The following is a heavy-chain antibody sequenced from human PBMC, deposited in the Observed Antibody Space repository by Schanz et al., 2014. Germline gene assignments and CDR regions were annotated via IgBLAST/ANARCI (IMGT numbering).Heavy chain of an antibody. D-gene: IGHD2-15*01. Sequence: VQLLESGGGLVQPGGSLRLSCAASGFTFSSYAMSWVRQAPGKGLEWVAVISYDGSIKYYADSVKGRFTISRDNSKNTLYLQMNTLRAEDTAVYYCARDRGYCSGGSCLTFDYWGQGTLVTVSS. CDR3: ARDRGYCSGGSCLTFDY. CDR2: ISYDGSIK. J-gene: IGHJ4*02. V-gene: IGHV3-30-3*01. CDR1: GFTFSSYA.